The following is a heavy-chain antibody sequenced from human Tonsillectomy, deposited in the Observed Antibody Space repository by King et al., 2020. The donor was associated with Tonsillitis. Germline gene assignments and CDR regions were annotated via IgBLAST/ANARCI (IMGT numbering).Heavy chain of an antibody. D-gene: IGHD1-26*01. CDR2: IYHSGST. J-gene: IGHJ2*01. Sequence: QLQESGSGLVKPSQTLSLTCAVSGGSISSGGYSWSWIRQPLGKGLEWIGYIYHSGSTYYNPSLKSRVTISVDRSKNQFSLKLSSVTAADTAVYYCARDSGSYYSLNWYFDLWGRGTLVTVSS. CDR1: GGSISSGGYS. CDR3: ARDSGSYYSLNWYFDL. V-gene: IGHV4-30-2*01.